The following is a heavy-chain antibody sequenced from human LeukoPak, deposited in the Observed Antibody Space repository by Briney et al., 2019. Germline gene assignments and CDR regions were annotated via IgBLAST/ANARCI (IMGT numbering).Heavy chain of an antibody. V-gene: IGHV4-59*01. CDR3: ARLPRLYYDILTGYFDY. J-gene: IGHJ4*02. Sequence: SETLSLTCAVSGGSISSYYWSWIRQPPGKGLEWIGYIYYSGSTNYNPSLKSRVTISVDTSKNQFSLKLGSVTAADTAVYYCARLPRLYYDILTGYFDYWGQGTLVTVSS. CDR1: GGSISSYY. CDR2: IYYSGST. D-gene: IGHD3-9*01.